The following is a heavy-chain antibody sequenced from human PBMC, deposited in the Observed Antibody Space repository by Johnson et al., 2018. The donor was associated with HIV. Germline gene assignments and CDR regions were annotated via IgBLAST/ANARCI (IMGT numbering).Heavy chain of an antibody. CDR3: AREGDYYDSSGYWAAFDI. CDR1: GFTFSSYA. V-gene: IGHV3-30-3*01. Sequence: QVQLVESGGGVVQPGRSLRLSCAASGFTFSSYAMHWVRQAPGKGLEWVAVISSDGSNRFYADSVKGRFTISRDNSKNTLYLQMNSLRADDTAVYYCAREGDYYDSSGYWAAFDIWGQGTMVTVSS. CDR2: ISSDGSNR. J-gene: IGHJ3*02. D-gene: IGHD3-22*01.